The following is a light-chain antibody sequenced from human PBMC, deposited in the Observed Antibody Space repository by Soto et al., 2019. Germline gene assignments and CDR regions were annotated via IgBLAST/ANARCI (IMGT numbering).Light chain of an antibody. CDR1: SSDVGLYNL. V-gene: IGLV2-23*02. CDR2: EVN. J-gene: IGLJ3*02. Sequence: SVLTQPASMSGSPGQSITISCTGTSSDVGLYNLVSWYQHLPGKAPKLIIYEVNERPSGISDRFSGSKSGNTASLTISGLRDEDEADYYCCSYVGSSILMFGGGTKLTVL. CDR3: CSYVGSSILM.